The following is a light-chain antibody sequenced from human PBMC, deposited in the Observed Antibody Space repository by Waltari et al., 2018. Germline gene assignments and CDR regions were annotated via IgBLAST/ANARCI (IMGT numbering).Light chain of an antibody. V-gene: IGKV1-16*02. CDR3: QQYDTYPIT. J-gene: IGKJ5*01. Sequence: DIQMTQSPSLLSASVGDRVTITCRASQDIHKYLVWYQQKPGEAPKSLIYAASSLQIGVPSKFRGSGSGTNVTLTISSLQPEDFATYYCQQYDTYPITFGQGTRLEIK. CDR1: QDIHKY. CDR2: AAS.